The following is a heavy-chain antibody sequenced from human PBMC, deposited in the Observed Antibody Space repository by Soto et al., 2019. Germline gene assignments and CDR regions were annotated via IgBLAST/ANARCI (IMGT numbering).Heavy chain of an antibody. CDR3: ARVRYYYDSSGYSDPIDY. J-gene: IGHJ4*02. CDR2: INAYNGNT. CDR1: GYTFTGYY. Sequence: ASVKVSCKASGYTFTGYYMHWVRQAPGQGLEWMGWINAYNGNTNYAQKFQGRVTMTRDTSTSTVYMELSSLRSEDTAVYYCARVRYYYDSSGYSDPIDYWGQGTLVTVSS. D-gene: IGHD3-22*01. V-gene: IGHV1-2*02.